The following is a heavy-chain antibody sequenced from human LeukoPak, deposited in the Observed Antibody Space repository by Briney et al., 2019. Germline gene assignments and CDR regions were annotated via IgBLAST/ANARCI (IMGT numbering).Heavy chain of an antibody. J-gene: IGHJ3*02. D-gene: IGHD4-17*01. V-gene: IGHV3-43*01. Sequence: GGSLRLSCVASGFRFDDYTLHWVRRGPGKGLEWVSLMNWDGGSTFYADSVKGRFTISRDNSKDTLYLQMNGLRVEDTAVYYCAKGYGDLVAFDIWGQGTMVTVSS. CDR3: AKGYGDLVAFDI. CDR2: MNWDGGST. CDR1: GFRFDDYT.